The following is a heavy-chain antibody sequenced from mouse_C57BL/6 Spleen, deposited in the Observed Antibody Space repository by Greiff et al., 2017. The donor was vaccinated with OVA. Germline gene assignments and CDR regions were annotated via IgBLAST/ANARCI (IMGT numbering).Heavy chain of an antibody. J-gene: IGHJ2*01. D-gene: IGHD4-1*01. CDR3: TRERTGTFYFDY. V-gene: IGHV5-9-1*02. CDR2: ISSGGDYI. Sequence: DVMLVESGEGLVKPGGSLKLSCAASGFTFSSYAMSWVRQTPEKRLEWVAYISSGGDYIYYADTVKGRFTISRDNARNTLYLQMSSLKSEDTAMYYCTRERTGTFYFDYWGQGTTLTVSS. CDR1: GFTFSSYA.